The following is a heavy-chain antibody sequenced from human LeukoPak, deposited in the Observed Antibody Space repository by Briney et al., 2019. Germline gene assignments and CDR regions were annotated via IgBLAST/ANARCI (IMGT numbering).Heavy chain of an antibody. CDR3: AKALEWLFDY. Sequence: GGSLRLSCTASGFTFSDYNMHWVRQAPGKGLEWVSSLSGRSSYIYYADSLRGRFTISRDNSKNTLYLQMNSLRAEDTAGYYCAKALEWLFDYWGQGTLVTVSS. V-gene: IGHV3-21*04. D-gene: IGHD3-3*01. CDR1: GFTFSDYN. J-gene: IGHJ4*02. CDR2: LSGRSSYI.